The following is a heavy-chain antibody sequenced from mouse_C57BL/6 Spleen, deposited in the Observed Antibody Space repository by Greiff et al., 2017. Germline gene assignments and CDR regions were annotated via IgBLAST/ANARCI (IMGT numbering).Heavy chain of an antibody. D-gene: IGHD4-1*01. V-gene: IGHV5-17*01. CDR2: ISSGSSTI. CDR1: GFTFSDYG. Sequence: EVQVVESGGGLVKPGGSLKLSCAASGFTFSDYGMHWVRQAPEKGLEWVAYISSGSSTIYYADTVKGRFTISRDNAKNTQFLQMTSLRSEDTAMYYCARLGNYFDYWGQGTTLTVSS. CDR3: ARLGNYFDY. J-gene: IGHJ2*01.